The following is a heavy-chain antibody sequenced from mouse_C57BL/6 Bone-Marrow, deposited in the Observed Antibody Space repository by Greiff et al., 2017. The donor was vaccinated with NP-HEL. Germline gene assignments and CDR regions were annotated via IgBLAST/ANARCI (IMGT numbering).Heavy chain of an antibody. Sequence: VQLQQPGAELVRPGTSVKLSCKASGYTFTSYWMHWVKQRPGQGLEWIGVIDPSDSYTNYNQKFKGKATLTVDTSSSTAYMQLSSLTSDDSAVYYFASPGSSFAYWGQGTLVTVSA. CDR1: GYTFTSYW. CDR3: ASPGSSFAY. J-gene: IGHJ3*01. V-gene: IGHV1-59*01. CDR2: IDPSDSYT. D-gene: IGHD1-1*01.